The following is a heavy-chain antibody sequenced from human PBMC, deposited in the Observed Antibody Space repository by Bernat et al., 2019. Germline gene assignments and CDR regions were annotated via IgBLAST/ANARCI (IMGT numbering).Heavy chain of an antibody. CDR1: GYRFTSYW. J-gene: IGHJ4*02. V-gene: IGHV5-51*01. D-gene: IGHD6-19*01. Sequence: EVQLVQSGAEVKKPGESLKISCKGSGYRFTSYWIGWGRQMPGKGLELMGIIYPGDSGTRYSPSFQGKVSISADKSISNAYPKGSREKASDTAMYYCARWGSSVWYPLDYWGQGTLVTVSS. CDR2: IYPGDSGT. CDR3: ARWGSSVWYPLDY.